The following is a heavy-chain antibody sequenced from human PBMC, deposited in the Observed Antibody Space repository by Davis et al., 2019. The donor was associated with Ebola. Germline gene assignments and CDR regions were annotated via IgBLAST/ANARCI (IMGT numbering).Heavy chain of an antibody. CDR1: GFTVSSHY. V-gene: IGHV3-73*01. CDR2: IRSKANSYET. D-gene: IGHD4-23*01. CDR3: TTTVVTHGRTFDI. Sequence: GESLKISCAASGFTVSSHYMGWVRQASGKGLEWVGRIRSKANSYETAYAASVKGRFTISRDDSKNTAYLQMNSLKTEDTAVYYCTTTVVTHGRTFDIWGQGTMVTVSS. J-gene: IGHJ3*02.